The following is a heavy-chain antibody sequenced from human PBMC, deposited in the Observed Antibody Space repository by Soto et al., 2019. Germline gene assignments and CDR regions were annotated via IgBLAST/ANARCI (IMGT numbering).Heavy chain of an antibody. Sequence: SQTLSLTCAISGDSVSSNSAAWNWIRQSPSRGLEWLGRTYYRSKWYNDYAVSVKSRITINPDTSKNQFSLQLNSVTPEDTAVYYCAGDKFWAVAGTDTSLSDYYYYGMDVWGQGTTVTVSS. CDR3: AGDKFWAVAGTDTSLSDYYYYGMDV. CDR2: TYYRSKWYN. CDR1: GDSVSSNSAA. V-gene: IGHV6-1*01. D-gene: IGHD6-19*01. J-gene: IGHJ6*02.